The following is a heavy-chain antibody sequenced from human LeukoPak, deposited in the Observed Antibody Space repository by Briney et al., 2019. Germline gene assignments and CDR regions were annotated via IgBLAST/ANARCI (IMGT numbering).Heavy chain of an antibody. CDR3: AREYYYGSGNYYNRIDY. Sequence: ASVKVSCKASGYTFTGYYMHWVRQAPGQGLEWMGWINPNSGGTNYTQKFQGRVTMTRDTSISTAYMVLNRLRSDDTAVYYCAREYYYGSGNYYNRIDYWGQGTLVTVSS. J-gene: IGHJ4*02. CDR2: INPNSGGT. V-gene: IGHV1-2*02. CDR1: GYTFTGYY. D-gene: IGHD3-10*01.